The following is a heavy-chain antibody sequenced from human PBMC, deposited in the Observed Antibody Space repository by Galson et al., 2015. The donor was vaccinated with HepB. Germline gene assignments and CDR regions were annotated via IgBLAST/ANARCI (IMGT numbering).Heavy chain of an antibody. D-gene: IGHD5-12*01. CDR1: GYTFTGYY. V-gene: IGHV1-2*06. Sequence: SVKVSCKASGYTFTGYYMHWVRQAPGQGLEWMGRINPNSGGTNYAQKFQGRVTMTRDTSISTAYMELSRLRSDDTAVYYCARDLGYSGYDSDAFDIWGQGTMVTVSS. CDR2: INPNSGGT. CDR3: ARDLGYSGYDSDAFDI. J-gene: IGHJ3*02.